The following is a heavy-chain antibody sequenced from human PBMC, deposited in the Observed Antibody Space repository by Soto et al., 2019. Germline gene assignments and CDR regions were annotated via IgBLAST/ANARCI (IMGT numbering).Heavy chain of an antibody. CDR2: ISAYNGNT. D-gene: IGHD4-17*01. CDR1: GYTFTSYG. CDR3: ARENEYGGNDYYYYRMDV. V-gene: IGHV1-18*04. J-gene: IGHJ6*02. Sequence: ASVKVSCKASGYTFTSYGISWVRQAPVQGLEWMGWISAYNGNTNYAQKLQGRVTMTTETSTSTAYMDLRSLRSDDTAVYYCARENEYGGNDYYYYRMDVWGQGTTVTVSS.